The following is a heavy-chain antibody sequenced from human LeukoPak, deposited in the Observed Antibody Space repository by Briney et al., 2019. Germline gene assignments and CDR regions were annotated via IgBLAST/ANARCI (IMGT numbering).Heavy chain of an antibody. CDR1: GFTVSSNY. V-gene: IGHV3-66*01. CDR2: IYSGGST. J-gene: IGHJ4*02. Sequence: TGGSLRLSCAASGFTVSSNYMSWVRQAPGKGLEWVSVIYSGGSTYYADSVKGRFTISRDNSKNTLYLQMNSLRAEDTAVYYCARVHLGWFRELMDWNYFDYWGQGTLVTVSS. D-gene: IGHD3-10*01. CDR3: ARVHLGWFRELMDWNYFDY.